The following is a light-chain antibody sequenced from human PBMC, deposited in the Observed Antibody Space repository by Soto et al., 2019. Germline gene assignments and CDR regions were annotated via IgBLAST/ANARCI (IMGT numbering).Light chain of an antibody. Sequence: DIQMTQSPSTLSASVGDRVTITCRASQSISSWLAWYQQQPGKAHKLLIYKASSLESGVPSRFSGSGSGTEFTLTISSLQPDDFATYYCQHSWTFGQGTKLEIK. J-gene: IGKJ2*01. CDR2: KAS. CDR3: QHSWT. V-gene: IGKV1-5*03. CDR1: QSISSW.